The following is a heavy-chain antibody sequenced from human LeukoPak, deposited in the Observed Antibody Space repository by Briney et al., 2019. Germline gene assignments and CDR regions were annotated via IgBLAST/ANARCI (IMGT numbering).Heavy chain of an antibody. Sequence: SQTLSLTCTVSGGSINSGYHWSWIRQHQGKGLEWIGYIYNSGTTYYNPALKSRVIISVDTSKNQFSLKLNSATAADTAVYYCARHDAGIAARPFDNWGQGTLVTVSS. J-gene: IGHJ4*02. CDR3: ARHDAGIAARPFDN. V-gene: IGHV4-31*03. D-gene: IGHD6-6*01. CDR1: GGSINSGYH. CDR2: IYNSGTT.